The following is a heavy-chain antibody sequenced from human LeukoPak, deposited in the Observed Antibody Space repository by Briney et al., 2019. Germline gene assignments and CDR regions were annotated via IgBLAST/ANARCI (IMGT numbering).Heavy chain of an antibody. V-gene: IGHV1-69*04. CDR2: IIPILGIA. Sequence: ASVKVSCKASGGTFSSYAISWVRQAPGQGLEWMGRIIPILGIANYAQKFQGRVTMTRDTSTSTVYMELSSLRSEDTAVYYCARVGRGTGKFDPWGQGTLVTVSS. J-gene: IGHJ5*02. CDR3: ARVGRGTGKFDP. D-gene: IGHD1-1*01. CDR1: GGTFSSYA.